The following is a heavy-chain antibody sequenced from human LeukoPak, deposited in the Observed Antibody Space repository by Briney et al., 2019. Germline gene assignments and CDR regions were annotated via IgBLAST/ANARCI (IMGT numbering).Heavy chain of an antibody. V-gene: IGHV1-18*01. Sequence: ASVKVSCKASGYTFRDYPISWIRQAPGQGLEWMGWVAPYRGDTSYAQNLQGRVTMTTDTSTTTAYMELKSLRSDDTAVYYCARAYILLWLGTDYYYYMDVWGNGTTVTVSS. CDR3: ARAYILLWLGTDYYYYMDV. CDR1: GYTFRDYP. D-gene: IGHD3-10*01. CDR2: VAPYRGDT. J-gene: IGHJ6*03.